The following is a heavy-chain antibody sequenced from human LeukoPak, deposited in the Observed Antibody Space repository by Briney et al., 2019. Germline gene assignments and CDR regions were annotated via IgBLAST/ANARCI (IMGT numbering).Heavy chain of an antibody. D-gene: IGHD1-26*01. CDR2: IKQDGSEK. CDR1: GFTFSSYW. CDR3: ARDPETLVGATLFDY. Sequence: GGSLRLSCAASGFTFSSYWMSWDRQAPGKGLEWVANIKQDGSEKYYVDSVKGRFTISRDNAKNSLYLQMNSLRAEDTAVYYCARDPETLVGATLFDYWGQGTLVTVSS. J-gene: IGHJ4*02. V-gene: IGHV3-7*01.